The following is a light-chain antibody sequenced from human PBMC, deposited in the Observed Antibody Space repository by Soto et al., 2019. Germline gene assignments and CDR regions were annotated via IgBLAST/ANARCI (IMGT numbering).Light chain of an antibody. CDR2: QDS. Sequence: SYELTQPPSVSVSPGQTASINCSGDKLGDKYACWYQQKPGQSPVLVIYQDSKRPSGIPERFSGSNSGNTATLTISGTQAMDEADYYCQAWDSSTVVFGGGTKLPV. J-gene: IGLJ2*01. CDR3: QAWDSSTVV. V-gene: IGLV3-1*01. CDR1: KLGDKY.